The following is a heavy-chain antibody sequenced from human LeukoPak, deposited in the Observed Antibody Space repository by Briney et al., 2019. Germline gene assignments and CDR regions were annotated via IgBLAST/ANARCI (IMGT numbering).Heavy chain of an antibody. V-gene: IGHV4-59*01. CDR1: GFTFDNYA. D-gene: IGHD4-17*01. Sequence: PGGSLRLSCAVSGFTFDNYAMHWVRQPPGKGLEWIGYIYYSGSTNYNPSLRSRVTISVDTSKNQFSLKLSSVTAADTAVYYCARDTVTTNLDYWGQGTLVTVSS. J-gene: IGHJ4*02. CDR2: IYYSGST. CDR3: ARDTVTTNLDY.